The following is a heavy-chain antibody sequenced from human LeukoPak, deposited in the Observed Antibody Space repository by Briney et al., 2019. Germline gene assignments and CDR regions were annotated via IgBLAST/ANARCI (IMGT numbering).Heavy chain of an antibody. CDR2: INSDGSSI. Sequence: GGSLRLSCAASGFTFSSYWMHWVRQAPGKGLVWVSRINSDGSSITYADSVKGRFSISRDNAKNTLYLQMNSLRVEDSAVYYCSREGRVSGYDFDCWGQGTLVTVSS. D-gene: IGHD5-12*01. V-gene: IGHV3-74*03. J-gene: IGHJ4*02. CDR1: GFTFSSYW. CDR3: SREGRVSGYDFDC.